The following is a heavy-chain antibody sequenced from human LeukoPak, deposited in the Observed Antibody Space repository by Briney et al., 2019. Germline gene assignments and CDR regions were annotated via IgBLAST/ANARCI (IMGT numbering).Heavy chain of an antibody. CDR2: INTDGSSP. V-gene: IGHV3-74*01. CDR3: ARDGITGTTRRAFDI. Sequence: GGSLRLSCAASGFTFNNYWMHWVRQAPGKGLMWVSCINTDGSSPTYADSVKGRFTISRDNSKNTLYLQMNSLRAEDTAVYYCARDGITGTTRRAFDIWGQGTMVTVSS. J-gene: IGHJ3*02. CDR1: GFTFNNYW. D-gene: IGHD1-20*01.